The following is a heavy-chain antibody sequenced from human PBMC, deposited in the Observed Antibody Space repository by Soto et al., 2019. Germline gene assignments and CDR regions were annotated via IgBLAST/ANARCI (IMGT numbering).Heavy chain of an antibody. Sequence: SETLSLTCPVSGGSVSGASYYWSWIRQPPGKGLEWIGNINHSGPTNYNPSLKTRVTISVDTSKKQFSLKLRSVTSADTAVYYCARGLDFYGSGSPDLNGYWGQGTLVTAPQ. D-gene: IGHD3-10*01. CDR1: GGSVSGASYY. V-gene: IGHV4-61*01. J-gene: IGHJ4*02. CDR3: ARGLDFYGSGSPDLNGY. CDR2: INHSGPT.